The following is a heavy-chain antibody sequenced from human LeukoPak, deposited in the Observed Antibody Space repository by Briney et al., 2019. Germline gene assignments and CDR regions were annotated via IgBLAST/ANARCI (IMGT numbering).Heavy chain of an antibody. CDR1: GFTFSSYA. CDR3: ATHRGSIAARQWVFDY. Sequence: GGSLRLSCAASGFTFSSYAMSWVRQAPGKGLEWVSAISGSGGSTYYADSVKGRFTISRDNSKNTLYLQMNSLRAEDTAVYYCATHRGSIAARQWVFDYWGQGTLVTVSS. D-gene: IGHD6-6*01. J-gene: IGHJ4*02. V-gene: IGHV3-23*01. CDR2: ISGSGGST.